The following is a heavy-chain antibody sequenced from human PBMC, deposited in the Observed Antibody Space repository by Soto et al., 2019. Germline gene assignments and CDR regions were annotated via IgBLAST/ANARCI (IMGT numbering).Heavy chain of an antibody. D-gene: IGHD2-8*02. Sequence: QVQLQESGPGLVKPSQTLSLTCTVSGASISSGDYYWTGIRQPPGKGLERSGYSNHGGSADYNPSRSGRMTISVDTSKNQFSLWCSSVTAAATAVCYCARAVTVACDIWGQGTMVTVSS. CDR2: SNHGGSA. J-gene: IGHJ3*02. CDR1: GASISSGDYY. V-gene: IGHV4-30-4*01. CDR3: ARAVTVACDI.